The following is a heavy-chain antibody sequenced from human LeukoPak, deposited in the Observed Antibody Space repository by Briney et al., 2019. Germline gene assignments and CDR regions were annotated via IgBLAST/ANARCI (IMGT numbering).Heavy chain of an antibody. V-gene: IGHV3-23*01. J-gene: IGHJ4*02. CDR2: ISGSGGST. D-gene: IGHD3-22*01. CDR1: GFTFSSYA. CDR3: AKEHYYDNSGYPEYFDY. Sequence: GASLRLSCAASGFTFSSYAMSWVRQAPGKGLEWVSAISGSGGSTYYADSVKGRFTISRDNSKNTLYLQMNSLRAEDTAVYYCAKEHYYDNSGYPEYFDYWGQGTLVTVSS.